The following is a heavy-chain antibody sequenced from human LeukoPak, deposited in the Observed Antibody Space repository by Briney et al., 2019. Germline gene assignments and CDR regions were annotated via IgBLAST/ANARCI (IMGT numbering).Heavy chain of an antibody. Sequence: GGSLRLSCAASGFTFSSYWMGWVRQAPGKGLEWVANIKQDGSEKYYVDSVKGRFTISRDNAKNSLYLQMNSLRAEDTAVYYCARAGWLQFFDYWGQGTLVTVSS. D-gene: IGHD5-24*01. CDR2: IKQDGSEK. CDR3: ARAGWLQFFDY. V-gene: IGHV3-7*01. CDR1: GFTFSSYW. J-gene: IGHJ4*02.